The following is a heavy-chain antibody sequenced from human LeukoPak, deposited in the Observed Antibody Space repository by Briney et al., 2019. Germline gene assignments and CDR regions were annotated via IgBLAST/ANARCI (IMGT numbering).Heavy chain of an antibody. J-gene: IGHJ4*02. D-gene: IGHD2-21*02. CDR3: AKDFSWGGGDCFDY. V-gene: IGHV3-21*04. Sequence: PGGSLRLSCAASGFTFSSYNMNWVRQAPGKGLEWVSSISSSSSYIYYADSVKGRFTISRDNAKNSLYLQMNSLRAEDTALYYCAKDFSWGGGDCFDYWGQGTLVTVSS. CDR2: ISSSSSYI. CDR1: GFTFSSYN.